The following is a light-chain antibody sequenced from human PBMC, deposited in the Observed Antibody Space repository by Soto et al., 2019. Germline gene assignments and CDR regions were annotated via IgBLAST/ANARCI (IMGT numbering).Light chain of an antibody. J-gene: IGLJ1*01. Sequence: QSALTQLHSASGSPGQSVTISCTGTKNDIGVYDFVSWYQHHPGKAPRLIIYEVVQRPSGVPDRFSGSKSGNTASLTVSGLQAADEADYFCKSYAGSNTYVSGSGTKVTVL. V-gene: IGLV2-8*01. CDR1: KNDIGVYDF. CDR2: EVV. CDR3: KSYAGSNTYV.